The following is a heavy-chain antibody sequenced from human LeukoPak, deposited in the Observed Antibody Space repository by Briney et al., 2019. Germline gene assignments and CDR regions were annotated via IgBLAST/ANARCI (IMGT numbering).Heavy chain of an antibody. J-gene: IGHJ4*02. D-gene: IGHD6-19*01. CDR1: GFTFSSYA. CDR3: AKAVREYQLLRYSSGWPFDY. CDR2: ISGSGGST. Sequence: PGGSLRLSCAASGFTFSSYAMSWVRQAPGKGLEWVPAISGSGGSTYYADSVKGRFTISRDNSKNTLYLQMNSLRAEDTAVYYCAKAVREYQLLRYSSGWPFDYWGQGTLVTVSS. V-gene: IGHV3-23*01.